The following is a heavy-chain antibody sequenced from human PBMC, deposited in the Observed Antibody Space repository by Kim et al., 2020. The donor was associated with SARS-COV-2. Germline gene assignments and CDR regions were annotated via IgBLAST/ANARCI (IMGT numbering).Heavy chain of an antibody. J-gene: IGHJ4*02. D-gene: IGHD7-27*01. Sequence: GGSLRLSCAASGFTFNTYWMTWVRQAPGKELEWVANIKKDGSEQYYVDSVKGRFTISRDNAKNSLYLQMNSLRAEDTAVHYCVRDWGESYWGQGTLVTVS. V-gene: IGHV3-7*01. CDR1: GFTFNTYW. CDR3: VRDWGESY. CDR2: IKKDGSEQ.